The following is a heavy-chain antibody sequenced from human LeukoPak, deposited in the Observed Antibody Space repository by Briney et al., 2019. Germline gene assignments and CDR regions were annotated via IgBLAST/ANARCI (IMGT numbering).Heavy chain of an antibody. D-gene: IGHD2-21*02. J-gene: IGHJ4*02. CDR3: AKDCGAWCFDC. CDR2: ISGNGGTT. V-gene: IGHV3-23*01. CDR1: GFTFRSYA. Sequence: GGSLRLSCAASGFTFRSYALSWVRQAPGKGLEWVSAISGNGGTTYYADSVKGRVTISRDNSKNTLYLQMNSLRAEDTAIYYCAKDCGAWCFDCWGQGTLVTVSS.